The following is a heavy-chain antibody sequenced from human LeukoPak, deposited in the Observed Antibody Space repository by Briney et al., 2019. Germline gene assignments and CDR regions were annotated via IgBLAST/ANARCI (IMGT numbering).Heavy chain of an antibody. V-gene: IGHV4-34*01. CDR2: INHSGST. CDR3: AKTLTTNWFDP. J-gene: IGHJ5*02. D-gene: IGHD4-11*01. CDR1: GGSFSGYY. Sequence: SETLSLTCAAYGGSFSGYYWSWIRQPPGKGLEWIGEINHSGSTNYNPSLKSRVTISVDTSKNQFSLKLSSVTAADTAVHYCAKTLTTNWFDPWGQGTLVTVSS.